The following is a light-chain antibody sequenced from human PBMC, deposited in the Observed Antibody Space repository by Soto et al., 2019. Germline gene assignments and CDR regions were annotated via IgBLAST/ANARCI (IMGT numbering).Light chain of an antibody. Sequence: QSALTQPASVSGSPGQSITISCSGSISDVGSSGPVSWYQHHPGQVPKLIIYEGSRRPSGVSSRFSGSKTGNTASLTITGLQAEDEANYHCCSYVGARTYVFGTGTRSPS. CDR2: EGS. V-gene: IGLV2-23*01. CDR1: ISDVGSSGP. J-gene: IGLJ1*01. CDR3: CSYVGARTYV.